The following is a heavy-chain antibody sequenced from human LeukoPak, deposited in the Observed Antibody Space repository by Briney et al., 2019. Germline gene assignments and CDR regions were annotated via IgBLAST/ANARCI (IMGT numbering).Heavy chain of an antibody. CDR2: IYYSGST. V-gene: IGHV4-59*04. CDR3: ARHFENIVVVPAAIKY. Sequence: SETLSLTCTVSGGSISSYYWSWIRQPPGKGLEWIGCIYYSGSTYYNPSLKSRVTISVDTSKNQFSLKLSSVTAADTAVYYCARHFENIVVVPAAIKYWGQGTLVTVSS. J-gene: IGHJ4*02. D-gene: IGHD2-2*01. CDR1: GGSISSYY.